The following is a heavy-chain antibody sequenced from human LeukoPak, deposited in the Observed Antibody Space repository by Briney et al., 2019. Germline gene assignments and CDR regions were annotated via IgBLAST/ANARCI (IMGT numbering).Heavy chain of an antibody. CDR2: ITGNGATT. CDR3: AKERRRVDTEMVRSYYFEN. V-gene: IGHV3-23*01. D-gene: IGHD5-18*01. Sequence: GGSLRLSCAASGFTFSSSAMSWVRQTPGKGLEWVSSITGNGATTYYPDSVKGRFTISRDNSKNTLSLQMNSLRAEDRSVDNCAKERRRVDTEMVRSYYFENWGQGTLVTVSS. CDR1: GFTFSSSA. J-gene: IGHJ4*02.